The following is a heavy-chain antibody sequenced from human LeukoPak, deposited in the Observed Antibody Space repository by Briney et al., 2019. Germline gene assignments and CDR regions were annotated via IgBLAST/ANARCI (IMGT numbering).Heavy chain of an antibody. CDR1: GFTFNTYA. CDR3: AKNLITLLSTVTTDY. J-gene: IGHJ4*02. D-gene: IGHD4-17*01. V-gene: IGHV3-23*01. Sequence: GGSLRLFCGASGFTFNTYAMSWVRQAAGKGLEWVSAISGSGGSTYYADSVRGRFTISRDNSKNTLYLQMNSLRAEDTAVYYCAKNLITLLSTVTTDYWGQGTLVTVSS. CDR2: ISGSGGST.